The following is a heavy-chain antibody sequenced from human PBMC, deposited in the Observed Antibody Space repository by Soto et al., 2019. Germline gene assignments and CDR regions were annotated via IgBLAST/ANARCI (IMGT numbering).Heavy chain of an antibody. D-gene: IGHD6-13*01. V-gene: IGHV1-2*04. CDR1: GYTFTGYY. Sequence: ASVKVSCKASGYTFTGYYMHWVRQAPGQGLEWMGWINPNSGGTNYAQKFQGWVTMTRDTSISTAYMELSRLRSDDTAVYYCASPHRAYSSSWYAPLYYYYGMDVWGQGTTVTVSS. J-gene: IGHJ6*02. CDR2: INPNSGGT. CDR3: ASPHRAYSSSWYAPLYYYYGMDV.